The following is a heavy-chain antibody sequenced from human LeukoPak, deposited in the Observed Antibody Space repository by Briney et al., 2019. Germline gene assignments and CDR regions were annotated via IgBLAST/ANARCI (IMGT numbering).Heavy chain of an antibody. J-gene: IGHJ4*02. V-gene: IGHV1-2*02. CDR2: INPDSGGT. CDR1: AYTFTGYY. CDR3: AREGSGWYGNFDY. Sequence: ASVKVSCTASAYTFTGYYMHWVRQAPGQGLEWMGWINPDSGGTNYAQKFQGRVTMTRDTSISTAYMEVSRLRSDDTAVYYCAREGSGWYGNFDYWGQGTLVTVSS. D-gene: IGHD6-19*01.